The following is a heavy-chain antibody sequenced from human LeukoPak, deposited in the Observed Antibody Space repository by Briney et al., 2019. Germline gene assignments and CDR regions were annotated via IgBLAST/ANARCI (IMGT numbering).Heavy chain of an antibody. CDR2: FDPEVGET. Sequence: RASVKVSCKVSGYTLTELSMHWVRQAPGKGLEWMGGFDPEVGETIYAQKFQGRVTMTEDTSTDTAYMELSSLRSEDTAVYYCATGTYCSGGSCYGPRTFQHWGQGTLVTVSS. J-gene: IGHJ1*01. CDR1: GYTLTELS. CDR3: ATGTYCSGGSCYGPRTFQH. D-gene: IGHD2-15*01. V-gene: IGHV1-24*01.